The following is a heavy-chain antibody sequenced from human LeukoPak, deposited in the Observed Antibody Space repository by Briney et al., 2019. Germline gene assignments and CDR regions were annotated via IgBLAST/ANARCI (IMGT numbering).Heavy chain of an antibody. CDR1: GFTFSSYW. Sequence: GGSLRLSCAASGFTFSSYWMSWVCQTPGKGLEWVATTKPDGSERYHVDSVKGRFTISRDNAKNSLYLQMNSLRAEDTAVYYCARIASGSYYDYWGQGTLVTVSS. V-gene: IGHV3-7*02. CDR3: ARIASGSYYDY. D-gene: IGHD1-26*01. J-gene: IGHJ4*02. CDR2: TKPDGSER.